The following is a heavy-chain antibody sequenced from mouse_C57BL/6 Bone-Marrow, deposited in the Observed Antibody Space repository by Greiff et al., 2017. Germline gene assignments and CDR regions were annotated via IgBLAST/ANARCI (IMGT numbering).Heavy chain of an antibody. CDR3: TTDYGSSFDY. CDR1: GFNFTDDY. J-gene: IGHJ2*01. D-gene: IGHD1-1*01. CDR2: IDPENGDT. V-gene: IGHV14-4*01. Sequence: VQLQQSGAELVRPGASVTLSCTASGFNFTDDYMHWVKQRPEQGLEWIGWIDPENGDTEYASKFQGKATITADTSSNTAYLQLSSLASEDTAVYYCTTDYGSSFDYWGQGTTLTVSS.